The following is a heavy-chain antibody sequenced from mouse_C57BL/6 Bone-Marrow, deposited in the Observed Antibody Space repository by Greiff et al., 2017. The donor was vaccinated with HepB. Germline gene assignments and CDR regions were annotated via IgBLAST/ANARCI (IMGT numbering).Heavy chain of an antibody. CDR1: GYTFTSYW. V-gene: IGHV1-61*01. D-gene: IGHD2-3*01. J-gene: IGHJ3*01. CDR3: ARWSYDGYYLAWFAY. CDR2: IYPSDSET. Sequence: QVQLKQPGAELVRPGSSVKLSCKASGYTFTSYWMDWVKQRPGQGLEWIGNIYPSDSETHYNQKFKDKATLTVDKSSSTAYMQLSSLTSEDSAVYYCARWSYDGYYLAWFAYWGQGTLVTVSA.